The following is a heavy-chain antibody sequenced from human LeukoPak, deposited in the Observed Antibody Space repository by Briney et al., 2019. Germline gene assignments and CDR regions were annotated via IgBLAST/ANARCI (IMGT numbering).Heavy chain of an antibody. J-gene: IGHJ6*03. Sequence: SETLSLTCAVYGGSFSGYYWSWIRQPPGKGLERIGEINHSGGTNYNPSLKSRVTISVDTSKNQFSLKLSSVTAADTAVYYCARDGGSSGNGAYYMDVWGKGTTVTVSS. D-gene: IGHD2-15*01. CDR2: INHSGGT. CDR1: GGSFSGYY. CDR3: ARDGGSSGNGAYYMDV. V-gene: IGHV4-34*01.